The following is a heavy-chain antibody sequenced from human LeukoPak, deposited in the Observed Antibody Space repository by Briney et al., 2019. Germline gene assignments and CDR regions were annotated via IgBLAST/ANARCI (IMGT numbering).Heavy chain of an antibody. Sequence: SETLSLTCTVSGYSISSGYYWGWIRQPPGKGLEWMGSIYHSGSTYCNPSLKSRVTISVDTSKNQFSLRLSSVTAADTAVYYCVRDGYSSSWYWFDPWGQGTLVTVSS. V-gene: IGHV4-38-2*02. CDR3: VRDGYSSSWYWFDP. CDR1: GYSISSGYY. CDR2: IYHSGST. J-gene: IGHJ5*02. D-gene: IGHD6-13*01.